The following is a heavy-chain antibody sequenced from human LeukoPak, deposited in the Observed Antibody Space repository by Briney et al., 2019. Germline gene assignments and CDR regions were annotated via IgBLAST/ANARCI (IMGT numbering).Heavy chain of an antibody. J-gene: IGHJ6*02. Sequence: SQTLSLTCAISGDSVSSNSAAWNWIRQSPSRGLEWLGRTYYRSKWYNDYAVSVKSRITINPDTSKNQFSLQLNSVTPEDTAVYYCARALPYYDFWSGGGGYGMDVWGQGTTVTVSS. CDR2: TYYRSKWYN. CDR1: GDSVSSNSAA. V-gene: IGHV6-1*01. CDR3: ARALPYYDFWSGGGGYGMDV. D-gene: IGHD3-3*01.